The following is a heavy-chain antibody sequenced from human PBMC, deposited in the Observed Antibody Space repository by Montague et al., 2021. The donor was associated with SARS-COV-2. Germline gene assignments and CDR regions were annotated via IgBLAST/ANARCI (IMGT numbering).Heavy chain of an antibody. V-gene: IGHV2-70*11. CDR1: GFSLSTSGMC. CDR2: IDWDDDK. D-gene: IGHD3-9*01. CDR3: ARGYYDILTGHLDAFDI. J-gene: IGHJ3*02. Sequence: PPLVKPTQTLTLTCTFSGFSLSTSGMCVSWIRQPPGKALEWLARIDWDDDKYYSTSLKTRLTISKDTSKNQVVLTMTNMDPVDTATYYCARGYYDILTGHLDAFDIWGRGTMVTVSS.